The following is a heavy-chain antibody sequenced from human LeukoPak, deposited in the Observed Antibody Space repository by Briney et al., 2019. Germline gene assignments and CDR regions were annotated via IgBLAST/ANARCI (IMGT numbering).Heavy chain of an antibody. CDR1: GYTVTSYY. CDR3: ASVYNYGMDV. Sequence: ASVKVSCKASGYTVTSYYMHWVRHAPGQGLEWMGIPNPNGGSTSYAQKFQGRGTLTRATSTSTVYMELSSLRSEDTAVYYCASVYNYGMDVWGQGTTVLVSS. V-gene: IGHV1-46*01. J-gene: IGHJ6*02. CDR2: PNPNGGST.